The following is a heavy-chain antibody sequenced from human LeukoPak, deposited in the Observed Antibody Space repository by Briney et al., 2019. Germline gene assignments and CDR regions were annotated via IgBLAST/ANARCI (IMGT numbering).Heavy chain of an antibody. CDR2: INTDGSST. J-gene: IGHJ4*02. CDR1: GFTFSSYW. Sequence: PGGSLRLSCAASGFTFSSYWMHWVRQAPGKGLVWVSRINTDGSSTSYADSVKGRFTISRDNAKNSLYLQLNSLRGEDTAVYYCTREGITAAADYWGQGTLVTVSS. V-gene: IGHV3-74*01. D-gene: IGHD6-13*01. CDR3: TREGITAAADY.